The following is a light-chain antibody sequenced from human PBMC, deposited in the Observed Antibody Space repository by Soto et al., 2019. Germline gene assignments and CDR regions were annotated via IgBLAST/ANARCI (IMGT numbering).Light chain of an antibody. CDR3: QQYDKSPWT. CDR2: STS. Sequence: EIVLTQSPGTLSLSPGEGATLSCRARQSVNSNYLAWFQQKPGQAPRLLIYSTSNRATGIPDRFSGSGSGTDFTLTISRLEPEDFVVYYCQQYDKSPWTFGQGTKVEIK. J-gene: IGKJ1*01. V-gene: IGKV3-20*01. CDR1: QSVNSNY.